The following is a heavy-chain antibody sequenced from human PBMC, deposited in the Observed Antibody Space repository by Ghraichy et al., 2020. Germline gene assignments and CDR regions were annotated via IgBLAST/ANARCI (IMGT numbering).Heavy chain of an antibody. CDR1: GFTVSTNY. J-gene: IGHJ6*02. CDR2: IYGGSST. Sequence: GALRLSCAVSGFTVSTNYMNWVRQAPGKWLEWVSMIYGGSSTYYADSVKGRFTISRDNSKNTLYLQMSSLRAEDTAVYYCARHIGYNGMDVGGQGTTVTVSS. CDR3: ARHIGYNGMDV. V-gene: IGHV3-53*01. D-gene: IGHD5-24*01.